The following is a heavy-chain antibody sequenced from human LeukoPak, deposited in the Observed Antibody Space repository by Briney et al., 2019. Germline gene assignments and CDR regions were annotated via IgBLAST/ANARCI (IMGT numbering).Heavy chain of an antibody. D-gene: IGHD6-13*01. Sequence: GGSLRLSCAASGFTLSSYWVGWVRQAAGKWLELVANIQQDGSDKNFVDSVKGRFTISRDNGKNSLYLQMNSLRAEDTAVYYCARERLRENLGYYFDSWGQGIMVTVSS. J-gene: IGHJ4*02. CDR1: GFTLSSYW. CDR3: ARERLRENLGYYFDS. CDR2: IQQDGSDK. V-gene: IGHV3-7*01.